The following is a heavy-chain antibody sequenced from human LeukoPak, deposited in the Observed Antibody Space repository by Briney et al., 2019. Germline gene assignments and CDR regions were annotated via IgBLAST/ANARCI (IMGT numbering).Heavy chain of an antibody. D-gene: IGHD6-19*01. Sequence: ASVKVSCKASGYTFTSYDINWVRQAAGQGLEWMGWMNPNSGNTGYAQKFQGRVTMTRNTSISTAYMELSSLRSEDTAVYYCARAHDHYSSGWYGYWGQGTLVTVSS. V-gene: IGHV1-8*01. CDR3: ARAHDHYSSGWYGY. J-gene: IGHJ4*02. CDR2: MNPNSGNT. CDR1: GYTFTSYD.